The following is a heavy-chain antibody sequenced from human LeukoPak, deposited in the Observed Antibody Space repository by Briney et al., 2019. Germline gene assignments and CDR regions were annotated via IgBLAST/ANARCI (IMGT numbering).Heavy chain of an antibody. CDR3: ARELFTPRDH. Sequence: RGASVKVFCEASGYTFNDYFMHWLRQAPGQGLGWLGWINPKIGGTDYAQKFQGRVTMTRDTSVSTAYMELSGLRSDDTAIYYCARELFTPRDHWGQGTLVTVSS. J-gene: IGHJ4*02. CDR2: INPKIGGT. CDR1: GYTFNDYF. D-gene: IGHD2-15*01. V-gene: IGHV1-2*02.